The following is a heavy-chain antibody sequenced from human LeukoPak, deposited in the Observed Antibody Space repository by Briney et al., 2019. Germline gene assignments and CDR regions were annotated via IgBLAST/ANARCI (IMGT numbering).Heavy chain of an antibody. CDR3: ARDREWLSTFDY. Sequence: PGGSLRLSCAASGFTFSSSAMHWVRQAPGKGLEWVAVISYDGNYKYYAESVKGRFTISRDNSKNPMYMQMNSLRGEDTAVYYCARDREWLSTFDYWGQGNQVTVSS. V-gene: IGHV3-30-3*01. CDR1: GFTFSSSA. CDR2: ISYDGNYK. J-gene: IGHJ4*02. D-gene: IGHD3-3*01.